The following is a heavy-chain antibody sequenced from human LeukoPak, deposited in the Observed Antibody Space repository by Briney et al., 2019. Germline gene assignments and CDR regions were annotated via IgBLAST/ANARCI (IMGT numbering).Heavy chain of an antibody. Sequence: GASVKVSCKASGYTFTSYGISWVRQAPGQGLEWMGWISAYNGNTNYAQKLQGRVTMTTDTSTSTVYMELRSLRSDDTAVYYCARSLPEVLYGDLLCDYWGQGTLVTVSS. J-gene: IGHJ4*02. CDR1: GYTFTSYG. V-gene: IGHV1-18*01. CDR3: ARSLPEVLYGDLLCDY. CDR2: ISAYNGNT. D-gene: IGHD4-17*01.